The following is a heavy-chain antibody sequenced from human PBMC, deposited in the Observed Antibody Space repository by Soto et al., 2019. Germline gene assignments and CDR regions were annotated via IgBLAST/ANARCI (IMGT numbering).Heavy chain of an antibody. V-gene: IGHV4-59*01. CDR3: ARRKKGAFDL. Sequence: PSRTLDLTCTVSDDSIACNGWTCIVMSLERRLVGRGYFHYCRKTNYTASLECRLIFSVDTSKNHFFLKLSSVTVADTAMYYLARRKKGAFDLCGQGILVTVFS. CDR2: FHYCRKT. CDR1: DDSIACNG. J-gene: IGHJ5*02. D-gene: IGHD3-16*01.